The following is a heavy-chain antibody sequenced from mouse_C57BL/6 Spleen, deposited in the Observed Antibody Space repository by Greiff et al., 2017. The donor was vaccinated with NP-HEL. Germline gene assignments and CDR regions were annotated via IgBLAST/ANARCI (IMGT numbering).Heavy chain of an antibody. CDR1: GYAFSSYW. D-gene: IGHD3-3*01. Sequence: VQLQQSGAELVKPGASVKISCKASGYAFSSYWMNWVKQRPGKGLEWIGQIYPGDGDTNYNGKFKGKATLTADKSSSTAYMQLSSLTSEDSAVYFCASGDVGGLGHFDYWGQGTTLTVSS. CDR3: ASGDVGGLGHFDY. J-gene: IGHJ2*01. V-gene: IGHV1-80*01. CDR2: IYPGDGDT.